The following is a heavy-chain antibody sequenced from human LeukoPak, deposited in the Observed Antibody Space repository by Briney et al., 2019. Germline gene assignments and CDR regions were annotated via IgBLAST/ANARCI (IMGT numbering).Heavy chain of an antibody. V-gene: IGHV4-59*01. CDR1: GGSISSYY. Sequence: PSETLSLTCTVSGGSISSYYWSWIRQPPGKGLEWIGYIYYSGSTNYNPSLKSRVTISVDTSKNQFSLKLSSVTAADTAVYYCARDPGLYCGGDCPPHYYGMDVWGQGTTVTVSS. CDR2: IYYSGST. D-gene: IGHD2-21*02. CDR3: ARDPGLYCGGDCPPHYYGMDV. J-gene: IGHJ6*02.